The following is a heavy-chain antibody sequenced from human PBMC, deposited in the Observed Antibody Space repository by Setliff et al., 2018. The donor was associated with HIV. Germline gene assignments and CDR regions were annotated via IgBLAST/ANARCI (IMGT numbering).Heavy chain of an antibody. D-gene: IGHD4-17*01. J-gene: IGHJ4*02. V-gene: IGHV4-61*02. CDR2: IYTSGST. CDR1: GGSISSGTDF. CDR3: AKGAGFYGDYTFDY. Sequence: SETLSLTCSVSGGSISSGTDFWSWIRQPAGKGLEWIGRIYTSGSTKYNPSLDSRVTISVDTSKNQFSLNLRSVTAADTAVYYCAKGAGFYGDYTFDYWGQGNLVTVSS.